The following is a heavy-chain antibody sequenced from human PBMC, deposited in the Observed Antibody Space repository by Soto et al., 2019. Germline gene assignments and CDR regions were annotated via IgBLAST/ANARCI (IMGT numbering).Heavy chain of an antibody. V-gene: IGHV3-7*01. J-gene: IGHJ4*02. CDR2: IKQDGSEK. D-gene: IGHD3-3*01. CDR1: GFTFSSYW. CDR3: ARALFYDLWSGYYGNYFDD. Sequence: PGGSLRLSCAASGFTFSSYWMSWVRQAPGKGLEWVANIKQDGSEKYYVDSVKGRFTISRDNAKNSLYLQMNSLRAEDTAVYYCARALFYDLWSGYYGNYFDDWGQGTLVTVSS.